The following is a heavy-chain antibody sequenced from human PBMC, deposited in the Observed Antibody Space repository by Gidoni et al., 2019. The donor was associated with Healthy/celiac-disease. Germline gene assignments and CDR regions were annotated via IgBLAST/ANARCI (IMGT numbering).Heavy chain of an antibody. D-gene: IGHD6-19*01. J-gene: IGHJ6*02. CDR1: GGTFLSYA. Sequence: QVQLVQSGAEVKKPGSSVQVSCKASGGTFLSYAISWVRQAPGQGLEWMGGIIPIVGTANYAQKFQGRVTITADESTSTAYMELSSLRSEDTAVYYCARDLSSENYYGMDVWGQGTTVTVSS. V-gene: IGHV1-69*01. CDR2: IIPIVGTA. CDR3: ARDLSSENYYGMDV.